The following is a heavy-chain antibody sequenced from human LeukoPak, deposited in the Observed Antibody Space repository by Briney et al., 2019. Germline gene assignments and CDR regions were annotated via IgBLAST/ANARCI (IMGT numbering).Heavy chain of an antibody. V-gene: IGHV4-34*01. Sequence: SETLSLTCAVYGGSFSGCYWSWIRQPPGKGLEWIGEINHSGSTNYNPSLKSRVTISVDTSKNQFSLKLSSVTAADTAVYYCARGRGRWLQFNAFDIWGQGTMVTVSS. CDR1: GGSFSGCY. J-gene: IGHJ3*02. CDR2: INHSGST. D-gene: IGHD5-24*01. CDR3: ARGRGRWLQFNAFDI.